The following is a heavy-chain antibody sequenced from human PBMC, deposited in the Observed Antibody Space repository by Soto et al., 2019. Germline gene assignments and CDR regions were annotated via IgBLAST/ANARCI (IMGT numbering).Heavy chain of an antibody. Sequence: HVQLLQSGGELKKPGASVKVSCNTSGFTFNTYFISWGRQAPGQGLEWMGWISPYNGNTKYGEKVQCRVTMTTDTITRTDYMELRNLRIDDTAVYYCARDTSNSFDYWGQGTLVTVSS. V-gene: IGHV1-18*01. CDR3: ARDTSNSFDY. D-gene: IGHD2-2*01. CDR2: ISPYNGNT. CDR1: GFTFNTYF. J-gene: IGHJ4*02.